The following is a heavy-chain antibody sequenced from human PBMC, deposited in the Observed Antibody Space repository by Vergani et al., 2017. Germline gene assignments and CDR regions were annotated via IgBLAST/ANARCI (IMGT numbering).Heavy chain of an antibody. J-gene: IGHJ6*02. D-gene: IGHD3-22*01. CDR2: IIPIFGTA. CDR3: ARGRYYYDSSGYSIYGMDV. V-gene: IGHV1-69*18. CDR1: GGTFSSYA. Sequence: QVQLVQSGAEVKKPGSSVKVSCKASGGTFSSYAISWVRQAPGPGLEWMGRIIPIFGTANYAQKFQGRVTITADESTSTAYMELSSLRSEDTAVYYCARGRYYYDSSGYSIYGMDVWGQGTTVTVSS.